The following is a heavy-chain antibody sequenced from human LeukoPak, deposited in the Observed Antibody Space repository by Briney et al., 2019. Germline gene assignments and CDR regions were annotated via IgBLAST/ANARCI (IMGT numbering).Heavy chain of an antibody. D-gene: IGHD3-10*01. J-gene: IGHJ4*02. CDR2: ISYDGSNK. CDR3: AKDTDYYGSGNDY. Sequence: PGGSLRLSCAASGFTFSSYAMHWVRQAPGKGLEWVAVISYDGSNKYYADSVKGRFTISRDNSKNTLYLQMNSLRAENTAVYYCAKDTDYYGSGNDYWGQGTLVTVSS. CDR1: GFTFSSYA. V-gene: IGHV3-30*04.